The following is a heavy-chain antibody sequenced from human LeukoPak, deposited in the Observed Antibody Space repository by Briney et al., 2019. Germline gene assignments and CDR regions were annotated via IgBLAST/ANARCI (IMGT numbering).Heavy chain of an antibody. CDR1: GGSISSYY. V-gene: IGHV4-59*01. D-gene: IGHD1-26*01. CDR3: VGGSLFDAFDI. J-gene: IGHJ3*02. Sequence: RSETLSLTCTVSGGSISSYYWSWIRQPPGRGLEWIGYIYYSGSTNYNPSLKSRVTISVDTSKSQFSLKLSSVTAADTAVYYCVGGSLFDAFDIWGQGTMVTVSS. CDR2: IYYSGST.